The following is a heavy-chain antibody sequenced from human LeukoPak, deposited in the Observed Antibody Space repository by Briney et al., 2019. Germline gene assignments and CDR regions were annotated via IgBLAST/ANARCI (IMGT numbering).Heavy chain of an antibody. Sequence: GGSLRLSCAASGFTFSSYSMNWVRQAPGKGLEWVSHISSSSSNIYYADSVKGRFTISRDNAKNSLYLQMNSLRAEDTAVYYCAKGRKPGYYMDVWGKGTTVTISS. CDR3: AKGRKPGYYMDV. J-gene: IGHJ6*03. V-gene: IGHV3-48*01. CDR1: GFTFSSYS. CDR2: ISSSSSNI. D-gene: IGHD1-14*01.